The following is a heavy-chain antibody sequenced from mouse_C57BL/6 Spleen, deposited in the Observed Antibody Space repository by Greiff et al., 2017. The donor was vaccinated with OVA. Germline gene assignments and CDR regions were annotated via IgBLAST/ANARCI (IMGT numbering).Heavy chain of an antibody. CDR1: GYTFTDYY. J-gene: IGHJ1*03. CDR3: AREVSEDHDGWYFDV. Sequence: EVQLQQSGPVLVKPGASVKMSCKASGYTFTDYYMNWVKQSHGKSLEWIGVINPYNGGTSYNQKFKGKATLTVDKSSSTAYMELNSLTSEDSAVYYCAREVSEDHDGWYFDVWGTGTTVTVSS. D-gene: IGHD1-3*01. CDR2: INPYNGGT. V-gene: IGHV1-19*01.